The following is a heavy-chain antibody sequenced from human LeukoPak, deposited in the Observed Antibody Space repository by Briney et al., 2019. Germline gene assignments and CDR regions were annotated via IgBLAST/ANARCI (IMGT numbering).Heavy chain of an antibody. CDR1: RFTFSSYA. CDR3: AKGANLWLRDAFDI. Sequence: GGSLRLSCAASRFTFSSYAMHWVRQAPGKGLEWVSGISWNSGSIGYADSVKGRFTISRDNAKNSLYLQMNSLRAEDMALYYCAKGANLWLRDAFDIWGQGTMVTVSS. J-gene: IGHJ3*02. CDR2: ISWNSGSI. D-gene: IGHD5-12*01. V-gene: IGHV3-9*03.